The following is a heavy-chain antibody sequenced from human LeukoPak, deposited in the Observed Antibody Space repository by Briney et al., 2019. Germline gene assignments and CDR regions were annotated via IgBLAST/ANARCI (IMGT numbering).Heavy chain of an antibody. CDR2: ISGSGGST. J-gene: IGHJ4*02. V-gene: IGHV3-23*01. CDR1: GFTFSSYA. CDR3: AKDLYGAYYDFWSGYSPVDY. D-gene: IGHD3-3*01. Sequence: GGSLRLSCAASGFTFSSYAMSWVRHAPGKGLELVSAISGSGGSTYYADSVKGRFTISRDNSKNTLYLQMNSLRAEDTAVYYCAKDLYGAYYDFWSGYSPVDYWGQGTLVTVSS.